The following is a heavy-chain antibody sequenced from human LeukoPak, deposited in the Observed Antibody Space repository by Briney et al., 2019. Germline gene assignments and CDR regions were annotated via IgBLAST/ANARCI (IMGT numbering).Heavy chain of an antibody. Sequence: GRSLRLSCAASGFTFSSYGMHWVRQAPGKGLEWVAVISYDGSNKYYADSVKGRFTISRDNSKNTLYLQMNSLRAEDTAVYYCANTYYDFWSGFMGDYWGQGTLVTVSS. CDR3: ANTYYDFWSGFMGDY. V-gene: IGHV3-30*18. D-gene: IGHD3-3*01. CDR1: GFTFSSYG. J-gene: IGHJ4*02. CDR2: ISYDGSNK.